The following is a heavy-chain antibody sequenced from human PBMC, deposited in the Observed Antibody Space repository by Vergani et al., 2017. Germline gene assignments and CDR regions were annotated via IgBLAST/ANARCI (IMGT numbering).Heavy chain of an antibody. J-gene: IGHJ6*03. V-gene: IGHV4-4*07. Sequence: QVQLQESGPGLVKPSETLSLTCTVSGGSISSYYWSWIRQPAGMGLAWIGRIYTSGSTNYNPSLKIRVTMSVDPSKNQFSLKLSTVTAADTAVYYCARPGSIYYMDVWGKGTTVTVSS. CDR3: ARPGSIYYMDV. CDR1: GGSISSYY. CDR2: IYTSGST. D-gene: IGHD2/OR15-2a*01.